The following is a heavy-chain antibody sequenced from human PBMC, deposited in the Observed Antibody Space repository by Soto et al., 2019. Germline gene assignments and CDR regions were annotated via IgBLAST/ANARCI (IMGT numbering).Heavy chain of an antibody. Sequence: SETLSLTCTVSGGSISSGGYYWSWIRQHPGKGLEWIGYIYYSGSTYYNPSLKSRVTISVDTSKNQFSLKLSSVTAADTAVYYCARQHPGYFDYWGQGTLVTVSS. CDR1: GGSISSGGYY. D-gene: IGHD6-13*01. J-gene: IGHJ4*02. CDR3: ARQHPGYFDY. V-gene: IGHV4-31*03. CDR2: IYYSGST.